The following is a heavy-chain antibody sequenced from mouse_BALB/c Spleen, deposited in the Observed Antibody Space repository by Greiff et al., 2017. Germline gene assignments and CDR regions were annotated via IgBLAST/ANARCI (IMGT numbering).Heavy chain of an antibody. CDR2: ISSGGSYT. J-gene: IGHJ3*01. CDR3: TRGDYAEGAGFAY. D-gene: IGHD2-4*01. V-gene: IGHV5-6-4*01. Sequence: DVMLVESGGGLVKPGGSLKLSCAASGFTFSSYTMSWVRQTPEKRLEWVATISSGGSYTYYPDSVKGRFTISRDNAKNTLYLQMSSLKSEDTAMYYCTRGDYAEGAGFAYWGEGTLVTVSA. CDR1: GFTFSSYT.